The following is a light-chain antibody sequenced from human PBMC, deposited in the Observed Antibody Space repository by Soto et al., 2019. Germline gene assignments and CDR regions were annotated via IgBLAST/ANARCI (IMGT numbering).Light chain of an antibody. V-gene: IGKV1-5*03. CDR2: KAS. CDR3: QQYNSYSQT. Sequence: DIPMTQSPSTLSASVGDRVTITCRASQSISSWLAWYQQKPGKAPKLLIYKASSVESGVPSRFSGSGSGTEFTLTISSLQPDDFAAYYCQQYNSYSQTFGQGTKVEIK. J-gene: IGKJ1*01. CDR1: QSISSW.